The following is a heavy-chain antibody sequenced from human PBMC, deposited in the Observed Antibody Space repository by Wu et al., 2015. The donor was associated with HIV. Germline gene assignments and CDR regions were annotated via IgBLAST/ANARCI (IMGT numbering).Heavy chain of an antibody. J-gene: IGHJ6*02. CDR2: ISAYNGNT. Sequence: QVQLVQSGAEVKKPGASVKVSCKASGYTFTSYGISWVRQAPGQGLEWMGWISAYNGNTNYAQKLQGRVTMTTDTSTSTAYMELRSLGSDDTAVYYRARGELRYFDWFGAENNMDVWGQGTTVTVSS. CDR3: ARGELRYFDWFGAENNMDV. V-gene: IGHV1-18*01. CDR1: GYTFTSYG. D-gene: IGHD3-9*01.